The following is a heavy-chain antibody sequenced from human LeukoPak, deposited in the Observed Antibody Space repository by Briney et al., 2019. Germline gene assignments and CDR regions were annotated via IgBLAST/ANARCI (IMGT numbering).Heavy chain of an antibody. CDR1: GYSISSGYC. V-gene: IGHV4-38-2*02. D-gene: IGHD6-19*01. Sequence: PSETLSLTCTVSGYSISSGYCWGWIRQPPGKGLEWIGSIYHSGSTYYNPSLKSRVTISVDTSKNQFSLKLSSVTAADTAVYYCAREQWLVLSYYGMDVWGQGTTVTVSS. J-gene: IGHJ6*02. CDR3: AREQWLVLSYYGMDV. CDR2: IYHSGST.